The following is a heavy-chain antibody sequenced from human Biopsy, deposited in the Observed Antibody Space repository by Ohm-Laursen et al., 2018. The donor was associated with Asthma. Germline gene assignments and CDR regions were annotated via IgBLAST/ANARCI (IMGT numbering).Heavy chain of an antibody. CDR2: ISPGAGST. D-gene: IGHD2-2*01. Sequence: SLRLSCTASGFTFSSYGMNWVRQAPGKGLQWVSSISPGAGSTYYADSVRGRFTISRDNSNTVFLQMNSLRAEDTAVYYCARISICRTTTCYSYFSYGMDVWGQGTTVTVSS. V-gene: IGHV3-23*01. J-gene: IGHJ6*02. CDR1: GFTFSSYG. CDR3: ARISICRTTTCYSYFSYGMDV.